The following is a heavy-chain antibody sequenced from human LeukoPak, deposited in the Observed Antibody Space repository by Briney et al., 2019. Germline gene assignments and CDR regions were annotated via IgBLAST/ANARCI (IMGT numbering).Heavy chain of an antibody. Sequence: PPESLTLSCAASGFTFSSYPMSWVRQAPGKGLEWVSYITTSSSQIYYGDSVKGRFTITRDNAKNSLYLQMNSLRAEDTAVYYCARERVTTTAFDVWGRGVMVSVSS. CDR3: ARERVTTTAFDV. D-gene: IGHD5-12*01. CDR1: GFTFSSYP. J-gene: IGHJ3*01. CDR2: ITTSSSQI. V-gene: IGHV3-21*01.